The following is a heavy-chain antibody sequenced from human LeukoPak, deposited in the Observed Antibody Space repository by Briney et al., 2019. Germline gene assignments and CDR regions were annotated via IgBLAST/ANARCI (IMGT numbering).Heavy chain of an antibody. CDR2: ISGGGGST. CDR3: AKKRGFTYGGPFDY. Sequence: GGTLRLSCAASGFTFSSYGMSWVRQAPGKGLEWVSAISGGGGSTYYADSVKGRFTISRDNSKNTLYLQLNSLRADDTALYYCAKKRGFTYGGPFDYWGQGTLVTVSS. CDR1: GFTFSSYG. V-gene: IGHV3-23*01. D-gene: IGHD5-18*01. J-gene: IGHJ4*02.